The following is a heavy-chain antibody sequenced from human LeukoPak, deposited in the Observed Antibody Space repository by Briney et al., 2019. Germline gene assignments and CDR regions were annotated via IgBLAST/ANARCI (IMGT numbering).Heavy chain of an antibody. CDR3: ARDQGDYYCTSTSCSGGAFDF. CDR1: GYSFTGYY. J-gene: IGHJ3*01. D-gene: IGHD2-2*01. V-gene: IGHV1-2*02. CDR2: INSNSGDT. Sequence: GASVKVSCKASGYSFTGYYLHWVRQAPGQGLEWMGWINSNSGDTKFAQKFQGRVTMTRDTSISTAYMELSSLISDDMAVYYCARDQGDYYCTSTSCSGGAFDFWGQGTMVTVSS.